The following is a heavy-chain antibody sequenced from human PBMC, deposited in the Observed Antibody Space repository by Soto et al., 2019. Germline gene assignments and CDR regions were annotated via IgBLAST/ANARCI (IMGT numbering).Heavy chain of an antibody. CDR1: GGSISSGDYY. CDR3: ARQLRFLEWSYNWFDP. J-gene: IGHJ5*02. Sequence: QVQLQESGPGLVKPSQTLSLTCTVSGGSISSGDYYWSWIRQPPGKGLEWIGYIYYSGSTYYNPSLKSRVTISVDTSKNQFSLKLSSVTAADTAVYYCARQLRFLEWSYNWFDPWGQGTLVTVSS. CDR2: IYYSGST. D-gene: IGHD3-3*01. V-gene: IGHV4-30-4*01.